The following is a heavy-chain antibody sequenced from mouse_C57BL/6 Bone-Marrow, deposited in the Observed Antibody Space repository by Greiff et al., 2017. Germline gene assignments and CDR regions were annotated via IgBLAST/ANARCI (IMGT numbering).Heavy chain of an antibody. J-gene: IGHJ4*01. D-gene: IGHD1-1*01. V-gene: IGHV5-12*01. CDR3: ARDYYDYAMDY. Sequence: EVMLVESGGGLVQPGGSLTLSCAASGFTFSDYYMYWVRQTPEKRLEWVAYISNGGGSTYYPDTVKGRFTITRDNAKNTLYLQMSRLKSEDTAMYYCARDYYDYAMDYWGQGTSVTVSS. CDR2: ISNGGGST. CDR1: GFTFSDYY.